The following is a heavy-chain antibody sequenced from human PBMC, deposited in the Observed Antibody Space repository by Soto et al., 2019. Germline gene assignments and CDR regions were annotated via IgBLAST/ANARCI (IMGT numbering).Heavy chain of an antibody. D-gene: IGHD2-2*01. V-gene: IGHV1-3*05. CDR2: INAGNGNT. CDR3: ARADCLSPSCYRSYYYYGMDV. CDR1: GYTFTSYA. J-gene: IGHJ6*02. Sequence: QVQLVQSGAEEKKPGASVKVSCKASGYTFTSYAMHWVRQAPGQRLEWMGWINAGNGNTKYSQKFQGRVTITRDTSASTAYMELSSLRSEDTAVYYCARADCLSPSCYRSYYYYGMDVWGQGTTVTVSS.